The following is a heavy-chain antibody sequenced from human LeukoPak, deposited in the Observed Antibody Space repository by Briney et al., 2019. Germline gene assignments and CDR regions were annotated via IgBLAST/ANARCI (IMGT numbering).Heavy chain of an antibody. D-gene: IGHD3-10*01. J-gene: IGHJ4*02. CDR1: GYTLTELS. V-gene: IGHV1-24*01. Sequence: ASVKVSCKVSGYTLTELSMHWVRQAPGKGLEWMGGFDPEDGETIYAQKFQGRVTMTEDTSTDTAYMELSSLRSEDTAVYYCATVSPWYRRSMVRGTEYYFDYWGQGTLVTVSS. CDR2: FDPEDGET. CDR3: ATVSPWYRRSMVRGTEYYFDY.